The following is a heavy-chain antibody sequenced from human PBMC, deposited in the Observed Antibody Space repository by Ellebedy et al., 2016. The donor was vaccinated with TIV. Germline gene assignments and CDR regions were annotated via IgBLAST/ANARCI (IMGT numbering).Heavy chain of an antibody. V-gene: IGHV4-59*01. CDR2: IYYSGST. D-gene: IGHD2-15*01. CDR3: AALSRQGKSLAATSRWFDP. CDR1: GGSISSYY. Sequence: SETLSLXXTVSGGSISSYYWSWIRQPPGKGLEWIGSIYYSGSTNYNPSLKSRVTISVDTSKNQFSLKLSSVTAADTAVYYCAALSRQGKSLAATSRWFDPWGQGTLVTVSS. J-gene: IGHJ5*02.